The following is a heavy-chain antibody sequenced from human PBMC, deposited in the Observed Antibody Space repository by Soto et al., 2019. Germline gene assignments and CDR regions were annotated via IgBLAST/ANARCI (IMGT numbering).Heavy chain of an antibody. D-gene: IGHD3-22*01. CDR2: ISYGGGTT. J-gene: IGHJ4*02. CDR3: AKNPGYYYDSTGYHFDY. V-gene: IGHV3-23*01. Sequence: EVQLLESGGGLVQPGGSLRLSCAASEFTFSNYAMSWVRQAPGKGLEWVSAISYGGGTTYYADSVKGRFTISRDNSKNTLDLQMHSLRAEDTSVYYCAKNPGYYYDSTGYHFDYWGQGTLVTVSS. CDR1: EFTFSNYA.